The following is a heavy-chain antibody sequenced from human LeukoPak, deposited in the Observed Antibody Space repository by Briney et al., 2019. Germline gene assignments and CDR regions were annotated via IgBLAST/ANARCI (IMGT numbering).Heavy chain of an antibody. Sequence: GGSLRLSCAASGFTFSSYSMHWVRQAPGKGLEWVSVISYDGNNKYYADPVKGRFTISRDNSKNMFYVQINSLRPEDTAVYYCASKTSSAAGLHWGQGTLVTVSS. D-gene: IGHD6-13*01. CDR1: GFTFSSYS. J-gene: IGHJ4*02. CDR2: ISYDGNNK. CDR3: ASKTSSAAGLH. V-gene: IGHV3-30-3*01.